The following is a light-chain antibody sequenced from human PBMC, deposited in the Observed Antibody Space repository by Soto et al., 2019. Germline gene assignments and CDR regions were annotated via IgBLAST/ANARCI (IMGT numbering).Light chain of an antibody. V-gene: IGKV3D-20*01. CDR2: DAS. J-gene: IGKJ2*01. CDR3: QQYGSSPQT. Sequence: EIVLTQSPATLSLSPGERATLSCGASQSVRSNYLAWYQQRPGLAPRLLIYDASYRATGIPARFSGSGSGTDFTLTINRLEPEDFAVYYCQQYGSSPQTFGQGTKLEIK. CDR1: QSVRSNY.